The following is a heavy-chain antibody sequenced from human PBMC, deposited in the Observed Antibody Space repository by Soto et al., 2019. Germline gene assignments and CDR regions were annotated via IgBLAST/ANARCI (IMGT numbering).Heavy chain of an antibody. CDR3: ARDQNGSPHFDY. J-gene: IGHJ4*02. D-gene: IGHD1-26*01. CDR2: IHYSWST. CDR1: GGSISSGDYY. V-gene: IGHV4-30-4*02. Sequence: PSDTLSLTCTVSGGSISSGDYYWIWIRQPPGKGLEWIGYIHYSWSTYYNPSLMSRVTISVDTSKNQFSLKLSSVTAADTAVYYCARDQNGSPHFDYWGQGTLVTVSS.